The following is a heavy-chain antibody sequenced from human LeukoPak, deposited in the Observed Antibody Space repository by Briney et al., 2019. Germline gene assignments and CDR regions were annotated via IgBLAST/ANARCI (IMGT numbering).Heavy chain of an antibody. CDR2: ISSSSSYI. Sequence: PGGSLRLSCAASGFTFSSYSMNWVRQAPGKGLEWVSSISSSSSYIYYADSVKGRFTISRDNAKNSLYLQTNSLRAEDTAVYYCASGYSGSGTYYRPSDYWGQGTLVTVSS. D-gene: IGHD3-10*01. J-gene: IGHJ4*02. CDR1: GFTFSSYS. CDR3: ASGYSGSGTYYRPSDY. V-gene: IGHV3-21*01.